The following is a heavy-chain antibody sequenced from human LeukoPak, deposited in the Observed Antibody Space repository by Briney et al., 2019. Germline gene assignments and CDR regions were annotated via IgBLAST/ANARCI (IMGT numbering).Heavy chain of an antibody. CDR1: GFTFSILD. D-gene: IGHD1-26*01. CDR2: ISGNGGRT. CDR3: ARAPGGTGY. V-gene: IGHV3-23*01. Sequence: GGSLRLSCAASGFTFSILDMSWVRQAPGKGLEWVSAISGNGGRTYYADSVKGRFTISRDNSKNTLYLQMNSLRAEDTAVYYCARAPGGTGYWGQGTLVTVSS. J-gene: IGHJ4*02.